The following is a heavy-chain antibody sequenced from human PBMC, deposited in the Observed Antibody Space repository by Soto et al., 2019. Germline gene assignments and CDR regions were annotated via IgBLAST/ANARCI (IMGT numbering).Heavy chain of an antibody. Sequence: QVQLVESGGGVVQPGRSLRLSCAASGFTFSSYGMHWVRQAPGKGLEWVAVISYDGSNKYYADSVKGRFTISRDNSKNTLDLQMNSLRAEDTAVYYLAKDRRPAPYYYGMDVWGQGTKVTVSS. CDR2: ISYDGSNK. CDR1: GFTFSSYG. CDR3: AKDRRPAPYYYGMDV. D-gene: IGHD6-6*01. J-gene: IGHJ6*02. V-gene: IGHV3-30*18.